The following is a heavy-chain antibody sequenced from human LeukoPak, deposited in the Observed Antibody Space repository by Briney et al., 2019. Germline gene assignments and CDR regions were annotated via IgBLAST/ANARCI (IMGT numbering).Heavy chain of an antibody. V-gene: IGHV4-61*09. CDR2: ISNTGST. J-gene: IGHJ3*02. Sequence: SETLSLTCTVSGGSITSDTYYWSWIRQPAGKGLEWIGHISNTGSTNYSPSLKSRVTISIDTSKNQFSLKLSSVTAADTAVYYCARDLFVVTRHDAFDIWGQGTMVTVSS. CDR1: GGSITSDTYY. CDR3: ARDLFVVTRHDAFDI. D-gene: IGHD4-23*01.